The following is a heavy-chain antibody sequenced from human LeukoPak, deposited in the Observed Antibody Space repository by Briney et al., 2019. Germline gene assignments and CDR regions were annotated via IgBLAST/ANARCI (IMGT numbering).Heavy chain of an antibody. V-gene: IGHV3-48*03. CDR2: ISSSGSTI. Sequence: GGSLRLSCAASGFTFSSYEMNWVRQALGKGLEWVSYISSSGSTIYYADSVKGRFTISRDNAKNSLYLQMNSLRAEDTAVYYCARELAVATTGGDYWGQGTLVTVSS. CDR3: ARELAVATTGGDY. J-gene: IGHJ4*02. D-gene: IGHD6-19*01. CDR1: GFTFSSYE.